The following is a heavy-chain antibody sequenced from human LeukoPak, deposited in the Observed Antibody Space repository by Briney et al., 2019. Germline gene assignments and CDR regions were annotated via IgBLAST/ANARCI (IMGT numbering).Heavy chain of an antibody. CDR2: TYYRSKWYN. Sequence: SQTLSLTCVISGDSVSSNSAAWNWIRQSPSRGLEWLGGTYYRSKWYNDYAVSVKGRITINADTSKNQFSLQLNSVTPEDTALYYCARDRGIAVAFFDYWGQGTLVTVSS. CDR3: ARDRGIAVAFFDY. CDR1: GDSVSSNSAA. V-gene: IGHV6-1*01. D-gene: IGHD6-19*01. J-gene: IGHJ4*02.